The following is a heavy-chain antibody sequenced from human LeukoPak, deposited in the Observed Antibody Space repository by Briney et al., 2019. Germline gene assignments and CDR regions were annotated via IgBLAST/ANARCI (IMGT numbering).Heavy chain of an antibody. D-gene: IGHD5-18*01. V-gene: IGHV4-59*01. CDR2: IYYSGST. Sequence: PSETLSLTCTVSGGSISSYYWSWIRQPPGKGLEWIGYIYYSGSTNYNPSLKSRVTISVDTSKNQFSLKLSSVTAADTAVYYCARMPDTAQTRELWFDPWGQGTLVTVSS. CDR3: ARMPDTAQTRELWFDP. CDR1: GGSISSYY. J-gene: IGHJ5*02.